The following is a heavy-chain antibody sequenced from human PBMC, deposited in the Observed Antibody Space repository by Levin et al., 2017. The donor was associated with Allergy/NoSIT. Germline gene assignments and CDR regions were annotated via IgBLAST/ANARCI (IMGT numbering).Heavy chain of an antibody. CDR1: GYTFTGYY. J-gene: IGHJ4*02. D-gene: IGHD6-13*01. CDR2: INPNSGGT. CDR3: ARGRYSSSWYYFDY. V-gene: IGHV1-2*06. Sequence: GESLKISCKASGYTFTGYYMHWVRQAPGQGLEWMGRINPNSGGTNYAQKFQGRVTMTRDTSISTAYMELSRLRSDDTAVYYCARGRYSSSWYYFDYWGQGTLVTVSS.